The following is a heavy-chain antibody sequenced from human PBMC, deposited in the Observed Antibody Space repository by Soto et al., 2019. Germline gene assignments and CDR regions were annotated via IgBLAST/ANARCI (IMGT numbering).Heavy chain of an antibody. CDR3: AGIGEDVYYGMDV. CDR1: GGSMRSYY. J-gene: IGHJ6*02. Sequence: PSETLSLTCSVSGGSMRSYYWNWLRQPAGKGLEWIGRIYSRGDTNYNPSVKSRVTMSVDTSKNEFSLRLNSVTAADTAVYYCAGIGEDVYYGMDVWGQGTTVTVSS. D-gene: IGHD2-21*01. V-gene: IGHV4-4*07. CDR2: IYSRGDT.